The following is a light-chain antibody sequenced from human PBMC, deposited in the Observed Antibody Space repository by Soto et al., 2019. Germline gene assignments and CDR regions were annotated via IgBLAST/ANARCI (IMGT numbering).Light chain of an antibody. CDR2: EVT. CDR1: NSDVGAYNF. V-gene: IGLV2-14*01. CDR3: SSYTTTYTHV. Sequence: QSALTQPASVSGSPGQSITISCSGTNSDVGAYNFVSWYQQHPGKAPKLLIHEVTLRPSGVSHRFSGSKSGNTASLTISGLQVEDEADYYCSSYTTTYTHVFGKGTKLTVL. J-gene: IGLJ1*01.